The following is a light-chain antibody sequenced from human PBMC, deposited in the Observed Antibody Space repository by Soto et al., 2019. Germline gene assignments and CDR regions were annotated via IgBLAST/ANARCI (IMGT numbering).Light chain of an antibody. CDR2: AGT. V-gene: IGKV1-9*01. CDR1: QDINSY. CDR3: QQLHVYPST. J-gene: IGKJ4*01. Sequence: IQLTQSPSSLSASVGDRVTITCRVSQDINSYLAWYQQKPGKAPNLLIYAGTSLQSGVPSRFSGSGSGTEFTLTISSLQPEDFVTYYCQQLHVYPSTFGGGTKVE.